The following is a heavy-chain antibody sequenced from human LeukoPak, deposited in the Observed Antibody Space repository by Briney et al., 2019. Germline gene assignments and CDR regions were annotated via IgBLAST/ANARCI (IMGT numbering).Heavy chain of an antibody. CDR1: GGTFSSYA. D-gene: IGHD2-2*01. CDR2: IIPIFGTA. V-gene: IGHV1-69*05. CDR3: AGSSLERDCSSTSCFSFDY. Sequence: SVKVSCKASGGTFSSYAISWVRQAPGQGLEWMGGIIPIFGTANCAQKFQGRVTITTDESTSTAYMELSSLRSEDTAVYYCAGSSLERDCSSTSCFSFDYWGQGTLVTVSS. J-gene: IGHJ4*02.